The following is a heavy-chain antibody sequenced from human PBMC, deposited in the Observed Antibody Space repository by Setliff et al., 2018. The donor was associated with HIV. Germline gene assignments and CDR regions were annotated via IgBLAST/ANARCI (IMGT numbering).Heavy chain of an antibody. CDR2: IKSDGSVI. V-gene: IGHV3-74*01. CDR3: ARSGGIGNYHWDV. J-gene: IGHJ6*03. Sequence: ETLSLSCAGSGLNFNNYWMHWVRQAPGKGLVWVSHIKSDGSVIQYADSVKGRFTISRDNAKNTLYLQMNSLGAEDTAVYYCARSGGIGNYHWDVWGKGTTVTVSS. D-gene: IGHD3-16*01. CDR1: GLNFNNYW.